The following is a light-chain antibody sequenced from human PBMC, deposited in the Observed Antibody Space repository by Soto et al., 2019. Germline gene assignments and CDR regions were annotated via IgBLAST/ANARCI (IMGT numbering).Light chain of an antibody. V-gene: IGKV3-20*01. Sequence: DIVLPQFPGTLSLSPGETTTLSCRASQTHASNFLVWYQQKPGQAPRLLISSTSRRATGIPDRFSGSGSGTDFTLTISRLDPEDFAVYYCHQSGSSPLTFGPGTKVDSK. CDR3: HQSGSSPLT. CDR1: QTHASNF. CDR2: STS. J-gene: IGKJ3*01.